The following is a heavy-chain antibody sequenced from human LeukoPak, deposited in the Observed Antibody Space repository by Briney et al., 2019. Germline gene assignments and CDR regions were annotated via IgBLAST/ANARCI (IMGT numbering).Heavy chain of an antibody. Sequence: GGSLRLSCEASGFTVTSNDMSWVRQAPGKGLEWVSVIYIGGGTDYADSVKGRFTISRDNSKNTLYLQMNGLRAEDTAVYYCARGPRGFDPWGQGTLVTVSS. J-gene: IGHJ5*02. CDR3: ARGPRGFDP. V-gene: IGHV3-53*01. CDR2: IYIGGGT. CDR1: GFTVTSND.